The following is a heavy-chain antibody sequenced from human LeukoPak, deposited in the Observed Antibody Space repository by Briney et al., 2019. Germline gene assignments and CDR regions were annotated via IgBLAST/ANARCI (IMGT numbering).Heavy chain of an antibody. Sequence: GGCLRLSCATSGFTFNNYAMTWVRQAPGKGLEWVLYISSSGHTIHYADSVKGRFSIPRDNTKTSLFLQMNGLRAEDTAVYYCARETNYYFDYWGQGTLVT. V-gene: IGHV3-48*03. J-gene: IGHJ4*02. CDR3: ARETNYYFDY. CDR1: GFTFNNYA. CDR2: ISSSGHTI. D-gene: IGHD1/OR15-1a*01.